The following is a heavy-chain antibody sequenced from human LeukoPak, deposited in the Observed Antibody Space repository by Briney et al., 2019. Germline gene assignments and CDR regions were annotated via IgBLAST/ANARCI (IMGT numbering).Heavy chain of an antibody. J-gene: IGHJ4*02. D-gene: IGHD3-22*01. V-gene: IGHV4-34*01. CDR1: GGSFSGYY. Sequence: SETLSLTCAVYGGSFSGYYWSWIRQPPGKGLEWIGEINRSGSTNYNPSLKSRVTISVDTSKNQFSLKLSSVTAADTAVYYCASTRPTYYYDSSGYSPLYWGQGTLVTVSS. CDR3: ASTRPTYYYDSSGYSPLY. CDR2: INRSGST.